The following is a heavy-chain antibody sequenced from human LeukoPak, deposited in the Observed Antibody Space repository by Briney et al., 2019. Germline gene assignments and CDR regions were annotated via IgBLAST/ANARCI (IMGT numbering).Heavy chain of an antibody. Sequence: SETLSLTCTVSGGSISSYYWSWIRQPPGKGLEWIGYIYYSGSTNYNPSLKSRVTISVGTSKNQFSLKLSSVTAADTAVYYCASKGFKDAFDIWGQGTMVTVSS. V-gene: IGHV4-59*01. CDR3: ASKGFKDAFDI. CDR2: IYYSGST. J-gene: IGHJ3*02. CDR1: GGSISSYY.